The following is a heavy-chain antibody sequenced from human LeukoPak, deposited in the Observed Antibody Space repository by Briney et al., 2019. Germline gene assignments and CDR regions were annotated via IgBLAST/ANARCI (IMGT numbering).Heavy chain of an antibody. Sequence: GGSLRLSCAASGFTFTSYAMYWVRQAPGKGLEWVSAISGSGAGTYYADSVKGRFTISRDNSKNTLYLQMNSLRAEDTAVYYCAKGSGVVVIAAITFDSWGKGTLVTVSS. CDR3: AKGSGVVVIAAITFDS. CDR2: ISGSGAGT. J-gene: IGHJ4*02. D-gene: IGHD2-15*01. CDR1: GFTFTSYA. V-gene: IGHV3-23*01.